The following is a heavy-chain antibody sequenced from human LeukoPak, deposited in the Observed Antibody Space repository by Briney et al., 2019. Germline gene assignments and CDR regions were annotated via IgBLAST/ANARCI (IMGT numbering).Heavy chain of an antibody. CDR3: ARLDYYHFDY. D-gene: IGHD3-22*01. J-gene: IGHJ4*02. V-gene: IGHV3-7*05. Sequence: GGSLSLSCAASGFTFSSYWMSWVRQAPGKGLEWVANIKQDGSEKYYVDSVKGRFTISRDNAKNSLSVQMSSLRAEDTAVYYCARLDYYHFDYWGQGTVVTVSS. CDR1: GFTFSSYW. CDR2: IKQDGSEK.